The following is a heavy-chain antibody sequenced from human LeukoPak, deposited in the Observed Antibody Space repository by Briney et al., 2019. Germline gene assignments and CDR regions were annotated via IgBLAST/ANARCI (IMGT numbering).Heavy chain of an antibody. Sequence: GGSLRLSCAASGFTFSSYSMNWVRQAPGKGLEWVSSISSSSSYIYYADSVKGRFTISRDNAKNSLYLQMNSLRAEDTAVYYCARTTHTGIAAAGTLSAFNIWGQGTMVTVSS. J-gene: IGHJ3*02. CDR2: ISSSSSYI. D-gene: IGHD6-13*01. CDR3: ARTTHTGIAAAGTLSAFNI. CDR1: GFTFSSYS. V-gene: IGHV3-21*01.